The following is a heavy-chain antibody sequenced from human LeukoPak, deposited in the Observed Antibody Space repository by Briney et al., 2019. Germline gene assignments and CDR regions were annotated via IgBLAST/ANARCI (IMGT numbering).Heavy chain of an antibody. Sequence: ASVKVSCKASGYTFTSYAMNWVRQAPGQGLEWMGWISAYNGNTNYAQKLQGRVTMTTDTSTSTAYMELRSLRSDDTAVYYCARDSAAAGTEGFDYWGQGTLVTVSS. J-gene: IGHJ4*02. CDR2: ISAYNGNT. D-gene: IGHD6-13*01. CDR3: ARDSAAAGTEGFDY. CDR1: GYTFTSYA. V-gene: IGHV1-18*01.